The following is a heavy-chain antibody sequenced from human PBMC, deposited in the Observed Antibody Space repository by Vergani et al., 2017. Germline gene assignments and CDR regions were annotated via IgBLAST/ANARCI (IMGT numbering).Heavy chain of an antibody. CDR2: FHHTGMT. CDR3: ASDTHSGQRADR. D-gene: IGHD6-19*01. CDR1: NYSISRGYF. Sequence: QVQLQESGPGLVKPSETLSLTCTVPNYSISRGYFWGWIRRPPGKGLEWIASFHHTGMTYNNPSLKSRVTISVDTSKNLISLKLTSVTAADTAVYHCASDTHSGQRADRWGQGILVTVTS. J-gene: IGHJ5*02. V-gene: IGHV4-38-2*02.